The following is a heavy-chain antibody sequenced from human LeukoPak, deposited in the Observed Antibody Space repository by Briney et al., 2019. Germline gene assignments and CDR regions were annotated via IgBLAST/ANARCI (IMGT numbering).Heavy chain of an antibody. D-gene: IGHD7-27*01. J-gene: IGHJ4*02. V-gene: IGHV1-18*04. CDR1: GYTFTTYG. CDR3: AIVDKTGGFDY. Sequence: ASVKVSCKTSGYTFTTYGITWVRQAPGQGLEWMGWISAYNGNTAYAQKFQGRVTVTTDTSTRTASMDLRSLRSDDTAVYYCAIVDKTGGFDYWGQGTLVTVSS. CDR2: ISAYNGNT.